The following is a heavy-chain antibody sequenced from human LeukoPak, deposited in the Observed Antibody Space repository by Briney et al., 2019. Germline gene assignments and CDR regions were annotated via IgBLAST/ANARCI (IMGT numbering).Heavy chain of an antibody. Sequence: GKSLTLSCAASGFTFSGCAMHWVRQAPAKGLEWVAVIWYDGSNKYYADSVKGRFTISRDNSKNTLYLQMNSLRAEDTAVYYCARDGFDPWGQGTLVTVSS. CDR2: IWYDGSNK. CDR1: GFTFSGCA. V-gene: IGHV3-33*08. CDR3: ARDGFDP. J-gene: IGHJ5*02.